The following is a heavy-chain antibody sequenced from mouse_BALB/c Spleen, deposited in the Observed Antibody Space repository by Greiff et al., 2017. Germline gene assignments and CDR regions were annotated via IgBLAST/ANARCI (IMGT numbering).Heavy chain of an antibody. CDR1: GFSLTSYG. Sequence: VKLMESGPGLVAPSQSLSITCTVSGFSLTSYGVHWVRQPPGKGLEWLGVIWAGGSTNYNSALMSRLSISKDNSKSQVFLKMNSLQTDDTAMYYCARIYCRYENYAMDYWGQGTSVTVSS. J-gene: IGHJ4*01. D-gene: IGHD2-14*01. V-gene: IGHV2-9*02. CDR2: IWAGGST. CDR3: ARIYCRYENYAMDY.